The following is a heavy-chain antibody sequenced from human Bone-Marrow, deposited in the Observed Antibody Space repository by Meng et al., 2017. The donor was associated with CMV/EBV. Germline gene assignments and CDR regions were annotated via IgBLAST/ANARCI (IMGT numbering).Heavy chain of an antibody. Sequence: ESLKISCAVYGGSFSGYYWSWIRQPPGKGLEWIGEINHSGSTNYNPSLKSRVTISVDTSKNQFSLKLSSVTAADTAVYYCARARVVPAAMVAYYYYYYGMDVWGQGTTVTVSS. D-gene: IGHD2-2*01. V-gene: IGHV4-34*01. J-gene: IGHJ6*02. CDR3: ARARVVPAAMVAYYYYYYGMDV. CDR2: INHSGST. CDR1: GGSFSGYY.